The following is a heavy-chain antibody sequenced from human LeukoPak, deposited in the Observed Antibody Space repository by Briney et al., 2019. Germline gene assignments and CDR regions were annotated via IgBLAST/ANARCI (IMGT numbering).Heavy chain of an antibody. J-gene: IGHJ3*02. D-gene: IGHD2-15*01. CDR2: ISAYNGNT. CDR3: ARALYCGGGSCYPYAFDI. CDR1: GYTFTSYG. Sequence: ASVKVSCKASGYTFTSYGISWVRQAPGQGLEWMGWISAYNGNTNYAQKLQDRVTMTTDTSTSTAYMELRSLTSDDPAVYYCARALYCGGGSCYPYAFDIWGQGTMLTVSS. V-gene: IGHV1-18*01.